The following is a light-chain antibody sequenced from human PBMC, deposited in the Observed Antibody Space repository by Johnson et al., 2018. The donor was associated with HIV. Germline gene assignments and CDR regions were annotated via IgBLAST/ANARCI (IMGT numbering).Light chain of an antibody. J-gene: IGLJ1*01. V-gene: IGLV1-51*02. CDR1: SSNIGNNC. CDR3: ATWDRSLSAGGV. Sequence: QSVLTQPPSVSAAPGQKVTISCSGSSSNIGNNCVSWYQQLPGTAPKLLIYENTKRPSGVPDRFSGSKSGSSATLGITGLQTGDEADYYCATWDRSLSAGGVFGTGTKVTVL. CDR2: ENT.